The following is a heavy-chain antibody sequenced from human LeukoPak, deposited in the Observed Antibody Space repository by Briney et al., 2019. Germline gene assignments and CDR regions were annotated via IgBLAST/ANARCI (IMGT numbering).Heavy chain of an antibody. CDR1: GGSISSSSYY. CDR2: IYYSGST. V-gene: IGHV4-39*07. J-gene: IGHJ3*02. D-gene: IGHD3-3*01. CDR3: ASAYYDFWSGRGAFDI. Sequence: SETLSLTCTVSGGSISSSSYYWGWIRQPPGKGLEWIGSIYYSGSTYYNPSLKSRVTISVDTSKNQFSLKLSSVTAADTAVYYCASAYYDFWSGRGAFDIWGQGTMVTVSS.